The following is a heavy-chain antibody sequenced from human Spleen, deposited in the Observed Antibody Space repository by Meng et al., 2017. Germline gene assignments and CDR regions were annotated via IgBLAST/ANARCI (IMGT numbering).Heavy chain of an antibody. CDR3: ARGYTSGWEFDY. Sequence: KVSCKASGYSFTSHWIGWVRQMPGKGLEWMGIIYPGDSDIRNSPSFQGQVTISADKSISTAYLQWSSLKASDTAIYYCARGYTSGWEFDYWGQGTLVTVSS. V-gene: IGHV5-51*01. J-gene: IGHJ4*02. CDR2: IYPGDSDI. CDR1: GYSFTSHW. D-gene: IGHD6-19*01.